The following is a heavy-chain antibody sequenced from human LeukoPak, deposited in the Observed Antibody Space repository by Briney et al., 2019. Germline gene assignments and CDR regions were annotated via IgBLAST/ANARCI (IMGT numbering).Heavy chain of an antibody. CDR3: ARTKRGAVVVAALYGMDV. J-gene: IGHJ6*02. CDR1: GFTFSSYS. D-gene: IGHD2-15*01. Sequence: PGGSLRLSCAASGFTFSSYSMNWVRQAPGKGLEWVSSISSSSSYIYYADSVKGRFTISRDNAKNSLYPQMNSLRAEDTAVYYCARTKRGAVVVAALYGMDVWGQGTTVTVSS. V-gene: IGHV3-21*01. CDR2: ISSSSSYI.